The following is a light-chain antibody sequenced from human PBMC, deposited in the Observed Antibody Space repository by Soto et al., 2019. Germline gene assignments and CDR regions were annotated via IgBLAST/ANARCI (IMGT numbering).Light chain of an antibody. CDR2: GTN. CDR3: VLYLGSRIRL. J-gene: IGLJ1*01. CDR1: SGSVSTNYY. Sequence: QAVVTQEPSFSVSPGGTVTLTCGLSSGSVSTNYYPSWYQQTPGQAPRTLIYGTNTRSSGVPDLFSGSILGNKAALTITGTQADDESDYYCVLYLGSRIRLFGTGTKLTVL. V-gene: IGLV8-61*01.